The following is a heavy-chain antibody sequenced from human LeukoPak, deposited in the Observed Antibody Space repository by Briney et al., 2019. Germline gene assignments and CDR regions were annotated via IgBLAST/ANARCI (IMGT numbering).Heavy chain of an antibody. CDR2: IYYSGST. D-gene: IGHD3-3*01. CDR1: GGSFSGYY. V-gene: IGHV4-59*01. CDR3: ARVAWSGYYTLYYFDY. J-gene: IGHJ4*02. Sequence: SETLSLTCAVYGGSFSGYYWSWIRQPPGKGLEWIGYIYYSGSTNYNPSLKSRATISVDTSKNQFSLKLSSVTAADTAVYYCARVAWSGYYTLYYFDYWGQGTLVTVSS.